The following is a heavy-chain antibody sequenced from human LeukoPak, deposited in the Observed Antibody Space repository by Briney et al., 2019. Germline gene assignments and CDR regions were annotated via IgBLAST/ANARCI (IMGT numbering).Heavy chain of an antibody. CDR1: GYTFTGYY. J-gene: IGHJ5*02. CDR3: ARPSPSWYNWFDP. V-gene: IGHV1-2*02. Sequence: ASVKVSCKASGYTFTGYYMHWVRQAPGQGLEWMGWINPNSGGTNYAQKFQGRVTMTRDTSISTAYMELSRLRSDDTAVYYCARPSPSWYNWFDPWGQGTLVTVSS. CDR2: INPNSGGT.